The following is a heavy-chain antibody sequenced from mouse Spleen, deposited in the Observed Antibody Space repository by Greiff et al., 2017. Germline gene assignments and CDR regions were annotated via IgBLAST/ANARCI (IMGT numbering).Heavy chain of an antibody. CDR2: IDPSDSYT. J-gene: IGHJ2*01. V-gene: IGHV1-50*01. Sequence: VKLQQPGAELVKPGASVKLSCKASGYTFTSYWMQWVKQRPGQGLEWIGEIDPSDSYTNYNQKFKGKATLTVDTSSSTAYMQLSSLTSEDSAVYYCARRDSYYSPYYFDYWGQGTTLTVSS. D-gene: IGHD2-12*01. CDR1: GYTFTSYW. CDR3: ARRDSYYSPYYFDY.